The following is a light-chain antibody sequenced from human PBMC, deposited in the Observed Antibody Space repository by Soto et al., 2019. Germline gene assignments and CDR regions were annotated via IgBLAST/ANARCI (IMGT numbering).Light chain of an antibody. CDR3: SSYAGSSIDVV. J-gene: IGLJ2*01. V-gene: IGLV2-8*01. Sequence: QSALTQPPSASGSPGQSVTISCTGTSSDVGGNVYVSWYQQHPGRAPKLMIYEVNKRPSGVPDRFSGSKSGNTASLTVSGLQAEDEADYYCSSYAGSSIDVVFGGGTKPTVL. CDR2: EVN. CDR1: SSDVGGNVY.